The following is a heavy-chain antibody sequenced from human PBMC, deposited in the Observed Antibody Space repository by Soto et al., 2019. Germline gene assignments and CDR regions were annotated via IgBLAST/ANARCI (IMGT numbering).Heavy chain of an antibody. D-gene: IGHD2-21*02. CDR3: ARGRTLGGDCCIGHY. J-gene: IGHJ4*02. Sequence: LETLSLTCAVYGGSFSGYYWSWIRQPPGKGLEWIGEINHSGSTNYNPSLKSRVTISVDTSKNQFSLKLSSVTAADTAVYYCARGRTLGGDCCIGHYWGQGTLVTVSS. CDR1: GGSFSGYY. CDR2: INHSGST. V-gene: IGHV4-34*01.